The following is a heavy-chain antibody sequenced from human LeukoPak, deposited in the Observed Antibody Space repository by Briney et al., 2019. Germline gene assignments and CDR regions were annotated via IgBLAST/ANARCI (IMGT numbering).Heavy chain of an antibody. V-gene: IGHV3-21*01. D-gene: IGHD3-22*01. Sequence: GGSLRLSCAASGFTFSSYSKKWVRQAPGKGLEWVSSISSSSSYIYYADSVKGRFTISRDNAKNSLYLQMNSLSAEDTAVYYCARDHKYYYDSSGNIDAFDIWGQGTMVTVSS. J-gene: IGHJ3*02. CDR2: ISSSSSYI. CDR3: ARDHKYYYDSSGNIDAFDI. CDR1: GFTFSSYS.